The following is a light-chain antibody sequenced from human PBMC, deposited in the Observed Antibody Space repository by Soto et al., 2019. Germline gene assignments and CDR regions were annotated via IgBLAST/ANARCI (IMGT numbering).Light chain of an antibody. CDR3: QKGYSTRLS. CDR1: HSISTY. J-gene: IGKJ4*01. Sequence: DIEMTQSPSSLSASVGDRVTITCRASHSISTYLNWYQQTGGKAPKLLIHGASSLQSGDPLRFSGSGCAKDLTLTISSGQREDFANSYCQKGYSTRLSFGGGNKVALK. V-gene: IGKV1-39*01. CDR2: GAS.